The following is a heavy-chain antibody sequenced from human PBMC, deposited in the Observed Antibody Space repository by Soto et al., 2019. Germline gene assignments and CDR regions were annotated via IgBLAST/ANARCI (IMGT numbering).Heavy chain of an antibody. CDR2: TYYRSKWYN. J-gene: IGHJ6*02. D-gene: IGHD1-1*01. V-gene: IGHV6-1*01. CDR3: ARGFSSGLDPHYYYYGMDV. Sequence: PSQTLSLTCAISGDSVSSNSAAWNWIRQSPSRGLEWLGRTYYRSKWYNDYAVSVKSRITINPDTSKNQFSLQLNSVTPEDTAVYYCARGFSSGLDPHYYYYGMDVWGQGTTVTVSS. CDR1: GDSVSSNSAA.